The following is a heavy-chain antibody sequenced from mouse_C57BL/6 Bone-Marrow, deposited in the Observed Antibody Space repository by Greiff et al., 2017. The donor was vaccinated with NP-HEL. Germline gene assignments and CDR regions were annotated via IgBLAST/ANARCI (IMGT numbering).Heavy chain of an antibody. CDR2: IHPNSGST. D-gene: IGHD2-3*01. CDR1: GYTFTSYW. Sequence: VQLQQPGAELVKPGASVKLSCKASGYTFTSYWMHWVKQRPGQGLEWIGMIHPNSGSTNYNEKFKSKATLTVDKSSSTAYMQLSSLTSEDSAVYYCAWDGYYCWRYYFDYWGQGTTLTVSS. V-gene: IGHV1-64*01. J-gene: IGHJ2*01. CDR3: AWDGYYCWRYYFDY.